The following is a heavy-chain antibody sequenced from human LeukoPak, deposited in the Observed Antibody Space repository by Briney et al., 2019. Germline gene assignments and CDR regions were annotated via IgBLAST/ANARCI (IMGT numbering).Heavy chain of an antibody. J-gene: IGHJ4*02. V-gene: IGHV3-15*01. CDR1: GLTFSDYA. Sequence: SGGSLRLSCVVSGLTFSDYAMNWVRQAPGKGLEWVGRIKSKTDGGTTDYAAPVKGRFTISRDDSKNTLYLQMNSLKTEDTAVYYCTTDYYDSSGYPPDYWGQGTLVTVSS. CDR2: IKSKTDGGTT. CDR3: TTDYYDSSGYPPDY. D-gene: IGHD3-22*01.